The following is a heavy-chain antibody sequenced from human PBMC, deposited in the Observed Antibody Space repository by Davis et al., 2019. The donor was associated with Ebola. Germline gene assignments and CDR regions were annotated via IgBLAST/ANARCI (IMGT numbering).Heavy chain of an antibody. Sequence: PGGSLRLSCAASGFTFSNYAMSWVRQAPGKGLEWVSAINVDGTYYADSVKGRFTISRDNAKSTLYLQMNSLTAEDTAVYYCASGWLRGGGVDPWGQGTPVTVSS. D-gene: IGHD5-12*01. CDR2: INVDGT. J-gene: IGHJ5*02. CDR3: ASGWLRGGGVDP. V-gene: IGHV3-23*01. CDR1: GFTFSNYA.